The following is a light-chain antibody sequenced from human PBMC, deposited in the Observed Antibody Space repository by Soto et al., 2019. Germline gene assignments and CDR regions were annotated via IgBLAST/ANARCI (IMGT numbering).Light chain of an antibody. CDR3: QQANSFPRT. V-gene: IGKV1D-12*01. Sequence: DIQMTQSPSSVSASVGDRVTITCRASQAISTWLAWYQQNPGKAPKLLIYSASNLQSGVPSRFSGCGSGTDFPLTISSLQPEDFAPYYCQQANSFPRTFGQGTKVEIK. J-gene: IGKJ1*01. CDR1: QAISTW. CDR2: SAS.